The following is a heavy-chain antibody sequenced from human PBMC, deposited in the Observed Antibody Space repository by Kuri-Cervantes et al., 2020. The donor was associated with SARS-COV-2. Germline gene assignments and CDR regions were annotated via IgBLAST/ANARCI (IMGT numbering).Heavy chain of an antibody. CDR1: GGSISSYY. J-gene: IGHJ3*02. CDR3: ARVPRFCTNGVCYAFDI. D-gene: IGHD2-8*01. CDR2: IYYSGST. V-gene: IGHV4-59*01. Sequence: SATLSLTCTVSGGSISSYYWSWIRQPPGKGLEWIGYIYYSGSTNHNPSLKSRVTISVDTSKNQFSLKLSSVTAADTAVYYCARVPRFCTNGVCYAFDIWGQGTMVTVSS.